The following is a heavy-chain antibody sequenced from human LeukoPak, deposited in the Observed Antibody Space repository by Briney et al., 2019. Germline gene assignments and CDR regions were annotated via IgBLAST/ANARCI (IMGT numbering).Heavy chain of an antibody. J-gene: IGHJ4*02. CDR3: ARQVLAGSHEYCSSTSCREYFDY. CDR1: GGSISSSSYY. Sequence: TSETLSLTCTVSGGSISSSSYYWGWIRQPPGKGLEWIGSIYYSGSTYYNPSLKSRFTISVDTSKNQFSLKLSSVTAADTAVYYCARQVLAGSHEYCSSTSCREYFDYWGQGTLVTVSS. D-gene: IGHD2-2*01. CDR2: IYYSGST. V-gene: IGHV4-39*01.